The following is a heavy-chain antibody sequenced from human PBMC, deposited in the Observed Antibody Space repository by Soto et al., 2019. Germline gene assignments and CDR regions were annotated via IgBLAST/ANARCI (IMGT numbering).Heavy chain of an antibody. V-gene: IGHV1-18*01. CDR1: GYTFTSYA. D-gene: IGHD2-2*01. J-gene: IGHJ4*02. CDR3: ARDTSQKIGYGLDDY. Sequence: QVQLVQSGAEVRKPGASVKVSCKASGYTFTSYAVSWVRQAPGQGLEWMGWISPYSGNTNYGQKVQGRVSLTTDTSTSTAYLELRNLRSDDTAVDYCARDTSQKIGYGLDDYWGQGTQVTVSS. CDR2: ISPYSGNT.